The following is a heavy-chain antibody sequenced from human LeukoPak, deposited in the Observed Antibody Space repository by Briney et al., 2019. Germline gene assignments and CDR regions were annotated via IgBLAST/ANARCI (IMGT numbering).Heavy chain of an antibody. J-gene: IGHJ4*02. CDR2: ISGSGGST. Sequence: GGTLRLSCAASGFTFSSYGMSWVRQAPGKGLEWVSAISGSGGSTYYADSVKGRFTISRDNSKNTLYLQMNSLRAEDTAVYYCAKDVVYGDLDYWGQGTLVTVSS. CDR3: AKDVVYGDLDY. D-gene: IGHD4-17*01. V-gene: IGHV3-23*01. CDR1: GFTFSSYG.